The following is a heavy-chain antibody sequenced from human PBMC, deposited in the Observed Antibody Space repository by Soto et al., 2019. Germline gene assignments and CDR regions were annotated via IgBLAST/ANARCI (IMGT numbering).Heavy chain of an antibody. V-gene: IGHV4-30-4*01. CDR3: ARGYYYASERQYNWFDP. J-gene: IGHJ5*02. CDR1: GGSISSGDYY. Sequence: SETLSLTCTVSGGSISSGDYYWSWIRQPPGKGLEWIGYIYYSGSTYYNPSLKSRVTISVDTSKNQFSLKLSSVTAADTAVYYCARGYYYASERQYNWFDPWGQGTLVTVSS. D-gene: IGHD3-10*01. CDR2: IYYSGST.